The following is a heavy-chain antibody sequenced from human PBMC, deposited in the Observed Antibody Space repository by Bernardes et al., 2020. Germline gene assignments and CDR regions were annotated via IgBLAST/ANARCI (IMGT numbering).Heavy chain of an antibody. D-gene: IGHD3-10*01. CDR1: GGSFSGYY. CDR3: ARGGGARFGAATPTGPFDY. CDR2: INHSGST. V-gene: IGHV4-34*01. J-gene: IGHJ4*02. Sequence: SETLSLTCAVYGGSFSGYYWSWIRQPPGKGLEWIGEINHSGSTNYNPSLKSRVTISVDTSKNQFSLKLSSVTAADTAVYYCARGGGARFGAATPTGPFDYWGQGTLVTVSS.